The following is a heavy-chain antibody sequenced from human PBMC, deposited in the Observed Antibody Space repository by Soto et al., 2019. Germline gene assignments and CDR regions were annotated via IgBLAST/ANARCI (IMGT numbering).Heavy chain of an antibody. J-gene: IGHJ5*02. V-gene: IGHV4-61*01. CDR3: ARGQGAVVTFAWFDP. Sequence: SEILSLTCSVSGGSVSSGSYYWSWIRQPPGKGLEWIGYIYYSGSTNYNPSLKSRVTISVDTSKNQFSLKLSSVTAADTAVYYCARGQGAVVTFAWFDPWGQGTLVTVS. CDR1: GGSVSSGSYY. CDR2: IYYSGST. D-gene: IGHD2-21*02.